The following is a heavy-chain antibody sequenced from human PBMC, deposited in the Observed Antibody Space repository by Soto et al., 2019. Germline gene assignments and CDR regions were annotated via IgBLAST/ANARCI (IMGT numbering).Heavy chain of an antibody. CDR3: ARGDFYDSSGPFSDAFDI. CDR1: GFTFSTYW. Sequence: PGGSLRLSCAASGFTFSTYWMSWVRQAPGKGLQWVANIKPDGGEKWYVDSVRSRFTISRDNVKNSLYLQMNNVRAEDTAVYYCARGDFYDSSGPFSDAFDIWGQGTMVTVSS. J-gene: IGHJ3*02. D-gene: IGHD3-22*01. CDR2: IKPDGGEK. V-gene: IGHV3-7*04.